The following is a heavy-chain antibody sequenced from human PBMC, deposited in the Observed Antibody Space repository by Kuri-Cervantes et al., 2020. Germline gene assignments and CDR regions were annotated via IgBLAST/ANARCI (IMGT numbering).Heavy chain of an antibody. V-gene: IGHV3-13*01. J-gene: IGHJ6*02. CDR2: IGTAGDT. Sequence: GGSLRLSCAASGFTFSSYDMHWVRQATGKGLEWVSAIGTAGDTYYPGSVKGRFTISRENAKNSLYLQMNSLRAGDTAVYYCARESHYYYGMDVWGQGTTVTVSS. CDR3: ARESHYYYGMDV. CDR1: GFTFSSYD.